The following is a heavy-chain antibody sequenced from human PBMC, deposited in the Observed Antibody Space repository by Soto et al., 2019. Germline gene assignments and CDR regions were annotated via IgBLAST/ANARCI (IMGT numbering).Heavy chain of an antibody. J-gene: IGHJ6*02. CDR3: ARTDRDFDGRDV. Sequence: EVPLVESGGGLVQPGGSLRLSCEASGLTFRNYDIHWVRQGTGKGLEWVSGISAAGDPDYADSVEGRFTIARENAQRSFFLQMNSLRVGSTAVYYWARTDRDFDGRDVCGQGTTVIVSS. CDR1: GLTFRNYD. V-gene: IGHV3-13*05. CDR2: ISAAGDP.